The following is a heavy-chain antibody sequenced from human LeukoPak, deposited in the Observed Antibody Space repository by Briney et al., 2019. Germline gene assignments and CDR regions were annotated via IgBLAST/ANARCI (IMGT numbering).Heavy chain of an antibody. CDR3: ARDQSQYYGDYGDDAFDI. CDR2: IYYSGST. D-gene: IGHD4-17*01. CDR1: GGSISSYY. J-gene: IGHJ3*02. Sequence: PSATLSLTCTVSGGSISSYYWSWIRQPPGKGLEWIGYIYYSGSTNYNPSLKSRVTISVDTSKNQFSLKLSSVTAADTAVYYCARDQSQYYGDYGDDAFDIWGQGTMVTVSS. V-gene: IGHV4-59*01.